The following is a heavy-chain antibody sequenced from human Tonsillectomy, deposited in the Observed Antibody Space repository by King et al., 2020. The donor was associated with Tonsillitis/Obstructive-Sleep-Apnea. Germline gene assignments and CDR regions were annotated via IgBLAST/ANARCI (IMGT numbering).Heavy chain of an antibody. D-gene: IGHD5-18*01. CDR3: ASANTTMATGGYFYYYYGMDV. V-gene: IGHV3-30*04. CDR1: AFTFNNYA. CDR2: ISYDGSNK. J-gene: IGHJ6*02. Sequence: VQLVESGGGVVQPGRSLRVSCVVSAFTFNNYAMHWVRQAPGKGLEWVAVISYDGSNKFYADSVQGRFTIYRDNSKNTLYLQMNSLRAEDTAVYYCASANTTMATGGYFYYYYGMDVWGRGTTVTVSS.